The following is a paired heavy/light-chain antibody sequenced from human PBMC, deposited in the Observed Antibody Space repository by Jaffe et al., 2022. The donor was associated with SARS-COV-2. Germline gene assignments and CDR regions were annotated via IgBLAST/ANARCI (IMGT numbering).Light chain of an antibody. V-gene: IGKV2-30*01. J-gene: IGKJ1*01. Sequence: DVVMTQSPLSLPVTVGQPASISCRSSQSLVNSDGNTYLNWFQQRPGQSPRRLIYKVSIRDSGVPDRFSGSGSGTDFTLQISRVEAEDVGVYYCMQGTHWPRTFGQGTKVEIK. CDR2: KVS. CDR1: QSLVNSDGNTY. CDR3: MQGTHWPRT.
Heavy chain of an antibody. Sequence: QVQLEESGGGVVQPGRSLRLSCAASGFTFSTYPMHWVRQAPGKGPEWVAVISSDGIHDYYSDSVRGRFTISRDNSKNTLYLQMNSLRPEDTALYYCATVSGSNGWYGLPPESDYWGQGTLVTVSS. CDR1: GFTFSTYP. V-gene: IGHV3-30-3*01. CDR3: ATVSGSNGWYGLPPESDY. D-gene: IGHD6-19*01. J-gene: IGHJ4*02. CDR2: ISSDGIHD.